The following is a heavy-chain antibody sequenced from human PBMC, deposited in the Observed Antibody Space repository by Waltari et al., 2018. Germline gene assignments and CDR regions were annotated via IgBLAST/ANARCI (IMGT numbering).Heavy chain of an antibody. J-gene: IGHJ4*02. D-gene: IGHD2-15*01. CDR3: ARRPCRDGNCYMDH. CDR2: ITNSGGST. Sequence: EVQLLESGGGLVQPGGSLRLACAAPGCTFSSGDMNWVRQAPGKGLEWVSYITNSGGSTYHADSVKGRFTISRDNSKNMLYLQMNSLRAEDTAVYYCARRPCRDGNCYMDHWGQGTLVTVSS. CDR1: GCTFSSGD. V-gene: IGHV3-23*01.